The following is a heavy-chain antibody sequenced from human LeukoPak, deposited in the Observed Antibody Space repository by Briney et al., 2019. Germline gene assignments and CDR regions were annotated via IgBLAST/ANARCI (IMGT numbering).Heavy chain of an antibody. CDR3: ATYCSSTSCLDY. D-gene: IGHD2-2*01. Sequence: GRSLRLSRAASGFTFSSYGMHWVRQAPGKGLEWVVVISYDGSNKYYADSVKGRFTISRDNSKNTLYLQMNSLRAEDTAVYYCATYCSSTSCLDYWGQGTLVTVSS. V-gene: IGHV3-30*03. J-gene: IGHJ4*02. CDR2: ISYDGSNK. CDR1: GFTFSSYG.